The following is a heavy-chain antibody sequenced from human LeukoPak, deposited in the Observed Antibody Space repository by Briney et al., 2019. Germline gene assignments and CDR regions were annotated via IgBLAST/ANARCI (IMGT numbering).Heavy chain of an antibody. D-gene: IGHD1-26*01. CDR1: GFTFNTYS. V-gene: IGHV3-23*01. J-gene: IGHJ4*02. Sequence: PGGSLRLSCAASGFTFNTYSMTWVRQAPGKGLEWVSSISPSGGSTDYADSVKGRFTISRDNSKNTLYLQMNSLRLDDTAVYYCAKEYSGSYSTFDYWGQGTLVTVSS. CDR3: AKEYSGSYSTFDY. CDR2: ISPSGGST.